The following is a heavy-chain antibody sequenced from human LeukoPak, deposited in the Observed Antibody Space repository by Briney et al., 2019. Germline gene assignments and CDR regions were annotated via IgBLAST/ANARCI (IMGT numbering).Heavy chain of an antibody. CDR1: GFTFHDHT. J-gene: IGHJ4*02. Sequence: GGSLRLSCAASGFTFHDHTMHWVRQTPGKGLEWLSLITWDGDVTYYADAVKGRVTISIHNSKNYVYLQMDSLRPEDTALYYCTNHPAYSSSWYGTLDHWGQGTLVTVSS. CDR3: TNHPAYSSSWYGTLDH. V-gene: IGHV3-43*01. D-gene: IGHD6-13*01. CDR2: ITWDGDVT.